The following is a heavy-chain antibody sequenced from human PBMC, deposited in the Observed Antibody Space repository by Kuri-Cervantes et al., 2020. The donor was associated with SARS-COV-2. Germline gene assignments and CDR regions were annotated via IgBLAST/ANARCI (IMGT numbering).Heavy chain of an antibody. CDR3: ARDSGIAAAGFQVGFAFDI. Sequence: SETLSLTCAVSGGSISSGGYSWSWIRQPPGKGLEWIGYIYHSGSTYYNPSLKSRVTISVDRSKNQFSLKLSSVTAADTAVYYCARDSGIAAAGFQVGFAFDIWGQGTMVTVSS. CDR1: GGSISSGGYS. V-gene: IGHV4-30-2*01. CDR2: IYHSGST. D-gene: IGHD6-13*01. J-gene: IGHJ3*02.